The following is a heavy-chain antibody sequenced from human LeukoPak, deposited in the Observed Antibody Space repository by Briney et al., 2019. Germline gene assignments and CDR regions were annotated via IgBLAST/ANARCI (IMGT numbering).Heavy chain of an antibody. J-gene: IGHJ4*02. Sequence: GGSLRLSCAASGFTFSTYGMHWVRQAPGKGLEWVSLIYSGGTTYYADSVKGRFTISRDNSKNTLYLQMNSLRAEDTAVYYCAKGLSGSYFFDYWGQGTLVTVSS. CDR2: IYSGGTT. CDR3: AKGLSGSYFFDY. V-gene: IGHV3-NL1*01. D-gene: IGHD1-26*01. CDR1: GFTFSTYG.